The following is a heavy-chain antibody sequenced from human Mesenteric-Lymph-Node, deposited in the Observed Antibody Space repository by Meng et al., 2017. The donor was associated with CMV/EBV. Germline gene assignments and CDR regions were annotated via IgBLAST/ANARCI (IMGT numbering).Heavy chain of an antibody. J-gene: IGHJ4*02. CDR1: GSISSSNW. Sequence: GSISSSNWGSWVRQPPGKGLEWIGEIYHSGSTNYDPSLKSRVTISVDKSKNQFSLKLSSVTAADTAVYYCARAVVVVPSNIYYFDYWGQGTLVTVSS. CDR2: IYHSGST. V-gene: IGHV4-4*02. D-gene: IGHD2-2*01. CDR3: ARAVVVVPSNIYYFDY.